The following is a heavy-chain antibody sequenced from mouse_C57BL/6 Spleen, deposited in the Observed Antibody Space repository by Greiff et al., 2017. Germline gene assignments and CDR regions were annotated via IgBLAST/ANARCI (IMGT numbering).Heavy chain of an antibody. CDR3: ARDSNSFAY. V-gene: IGHV1-82*01. CDR2: IYPGDGDT. CDR1: GYAFSSSW. D-gene: IGHD2-5*01. Sequence: VQLVESGPELVKPGASVKISCKASGYAFSSSWMNWVKQRPGKGLEWIGRIYPGDGDTNYNGKFKGKATLTADKSSSTAYMQLSGLTSEDSAVYFCARDSNSFAYWGQGTLVTVSA. J-gene: IGHJ3*01.